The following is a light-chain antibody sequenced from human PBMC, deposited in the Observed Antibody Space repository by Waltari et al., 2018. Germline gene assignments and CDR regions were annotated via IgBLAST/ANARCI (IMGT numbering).Light chain of an antibody. CDR1: QNIRKN. J-gene: IGKJ3*01. V-gene: IGKV1-39*01. CDR2: GAS. CDR3: QQSYGTPFWT. Sequence: DIQMTQPPSSPSASVGDRVAISCRASQNIRKNLNWYQQQPGKAPEILIYGASILQSSVPSRFSGSSSGTEFTLITRSLQPEDFATYYCQQSYGTPFWTFGPGTKVDIK.